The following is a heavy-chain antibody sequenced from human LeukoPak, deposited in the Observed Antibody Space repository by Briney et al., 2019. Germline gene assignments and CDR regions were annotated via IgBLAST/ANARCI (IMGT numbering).Heavy chain of an antibody. CDR3: ARFEYAFDI. Sequence: SETLSLTCTVSGGSISSYYWSWIRQPPGKGLEWIGYIYYSGSTNYNPSLKSRVTISVDTFKNQFSLKLSSVTAADTAVYYCARFEYAFDIWGQGTMVTVSS. CDR1: GGSISSYY. J-gene: IGHJ3*02. CDR2: IYYSGST. V-gene: IGHV4-59*08.